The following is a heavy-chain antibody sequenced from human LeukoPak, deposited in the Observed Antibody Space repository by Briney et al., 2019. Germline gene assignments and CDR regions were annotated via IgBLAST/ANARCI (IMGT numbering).Heavy chain of an antibody. CDR3: ARDHVVAGIVFDY. D-gene: IGHD6-19*01. V-gene: IGHV3-7*01. Sequence: PGGSLRLSCAASGFTFSSYWMNWVRQAPGKGLEWVANIKQDGSEKYYVDSVKGRFTISRDNAENLPYLQMNSLRAEDTAVYYCARDHVVAGIVFDYWGQGTRLTVSS. CDR2: IKQDGSEK. J-gene: IGHJ4*02. CDR1: GFTFSSYW.